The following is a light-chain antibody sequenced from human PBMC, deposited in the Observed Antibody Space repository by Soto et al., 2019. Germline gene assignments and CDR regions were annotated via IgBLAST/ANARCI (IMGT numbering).Light chain of an antibody. J-gene: IGLJ2*01. V-gene: IGLV2-14*03. Sequence: QSVLTQAASVSGSPGQSIAISCTGTSSDVGTYSFVSWYQQHPGKAPKLLIYDVSNRPSGVSDRFSGSKSGNTASLTISGLQAEDEADYYCSSYTSSTAVFGGGTKVTVL. CDR2: DVS. CDR1: SSDVGTYSF. CDR3: SSYTSSTAV.